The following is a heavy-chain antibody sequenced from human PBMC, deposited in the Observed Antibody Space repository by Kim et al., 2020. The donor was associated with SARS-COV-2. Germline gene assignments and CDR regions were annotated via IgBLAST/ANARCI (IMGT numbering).Heavy chain of an antibody. Sequence: GGSLRLSCAASGFTFSSYWMSWVRQAPGKGLEWVANIKQDGSEKYYVDSVKGRFTISRDNAKNSLYLQMNSLRAEDTAVYYCARGHDILTGYYTAFDIWGQGTMVTVSS. CDR3: ARGHDILTGYYTAFDI. CDR1: GFTFSSYW. D-gene: IGHD3-9*01. CDR2: IKQDGSEK. V-gene: IGHV3-7*01. J-gene: IGHJ3*02.